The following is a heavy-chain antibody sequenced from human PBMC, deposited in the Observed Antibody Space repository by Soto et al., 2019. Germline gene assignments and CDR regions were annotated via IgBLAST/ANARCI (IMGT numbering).Heavy chain of an antibody. Sequence: EVQLVESGGDLVQPGGSLRLSGAASGFTFSTYWMHWVRQAPGKGLLWVSRIKTDGTYATYADSVKGRFTISRDNAKNTLYLQMNSLRVEDAAVYYFAAGGSGYYANWGQGTLVTVSS. J-gene: IGHJ4*02. CDR1: GFTFSTYW. CDR2: IKTDGTYA. D-gene: IGHD3-22*01. CDR3: AAGGSGYYAN. V-gene: IGHV3-74*01.